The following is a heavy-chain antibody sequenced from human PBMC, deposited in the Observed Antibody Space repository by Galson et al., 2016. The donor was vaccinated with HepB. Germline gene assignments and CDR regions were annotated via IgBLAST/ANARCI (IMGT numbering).Heavy chain of an antibody. J-gene: IGHJ4*02. CDR1: GLTFSSYA. CDR2: IWSDGNQY. Sequence: SLRLSCAASGLTFSSYAMHWVRQAPGKGLEWVAIIWSDGNQYLYADSVKGRFTISRDNSKNTLYLQMNRLRAEDTAVYYCARVPSSGWFDYWGQGTLVTVSS. D-gene: IGHD6-19*01. CDR3: ARVPSSGWFDY. V-gene: IGHV3-33*01.